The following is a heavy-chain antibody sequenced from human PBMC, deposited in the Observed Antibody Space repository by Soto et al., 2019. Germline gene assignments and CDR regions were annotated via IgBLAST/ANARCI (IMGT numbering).Heavy chain of an antibody. CDR2: ISAYNGNT. D-gene: IGHD3-10*01. CDR1: GYTFTSYG. Sequence: QVQLVQSGAEVKKPGASVKVSCKASGYTFTSYGISWVRQAPGQGLEWMGWISAYNGNTNYAQKLQGRVTMTTDTSTSTAYMELWSLRSDDTAVYYCARNLEEEGITMVRGVITYRGQGTLVTVSS. J-gene: IGHJ4*02. V-gene: IGHV1-18*01. CDR3: ARNLEEEGITMVRGVITY.